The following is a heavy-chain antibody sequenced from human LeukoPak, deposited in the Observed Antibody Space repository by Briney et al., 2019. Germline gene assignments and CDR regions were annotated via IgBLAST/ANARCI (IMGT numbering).Heavy chain of an antibody. V-gene: IGHV3-30*18. CDR3: AKAYYGGNSYYFDY. J-gene: IGHJ4*02. Sequence: PGGSLRLSCAASGFTFSSYGMHWVRQAPGKGLEWVAVISYDGSNKYYADSVKGRFTISRDNSKNTLYLQMNSLRAEDTAVYYCAKAYYGGNSYYFDYWGQGTLVTVSS. D-gene: IGHD4-23*01. CDR2: ISYDGSNK. CDR1: GFTFSSYG.